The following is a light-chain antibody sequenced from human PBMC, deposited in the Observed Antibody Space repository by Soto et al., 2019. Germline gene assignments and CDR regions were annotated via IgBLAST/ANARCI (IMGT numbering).Light chain of an antibody. V-gene: IGKV3-11*01. CDR1: QSVSSC. CDR3: QQRRGYPRT. J-gene: IGKJ1*01. CDR2: DAS. Sequence: LTQSPGNRATPSCRASQSVSSCLAWYQQKPGQAPRLLIYDASNWATGIPSRFSGSGSGTDFTLTLSSLEPDDFAVYYCQQRRGYPRTFGEGTKVDIK.